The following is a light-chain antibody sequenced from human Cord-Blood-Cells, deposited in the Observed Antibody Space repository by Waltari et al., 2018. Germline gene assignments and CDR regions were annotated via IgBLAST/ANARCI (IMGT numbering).Light chain of an antibody. V-gene: IGLV2-14*03. CDR3: SSYTSSSTWV. Sequence: QSALTQPASVSGSPGHSITISCTGTSSDVGGYNYVSWYQQHPGKAHKLMIYDVSNRPSGVSNRFSGSKSGNTASLTISGLQAEDEADYYCSSYTSSSTWVFGGGTKLTVL. J-gene: IGLJ3*02. CDR1: SSDVGGYNY. CDR2: DVS.